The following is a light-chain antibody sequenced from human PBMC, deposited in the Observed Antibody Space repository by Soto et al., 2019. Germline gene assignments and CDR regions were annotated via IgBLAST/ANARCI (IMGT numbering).Light chain of an antibody. Sequence: QSVLTQPPSVSGAPGQRDTISCTGSSSNIGSGYDVHWYQQLPGTAPKLLIYGDNNRPSGVPDRFSGSKSGTSASLAITGLQAEDEADYYCQSYDSSLSAWVFGGGTKLTVL. V-gene: IGLV1-40*01. CDR3: QSYDSSLSAWV. CDR2: GDN. CDR1: SSNIGSGYD. J-gene: IGLJ3*02.